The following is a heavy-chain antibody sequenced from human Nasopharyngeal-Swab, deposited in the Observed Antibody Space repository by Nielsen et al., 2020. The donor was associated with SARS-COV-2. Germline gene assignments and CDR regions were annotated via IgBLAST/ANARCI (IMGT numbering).Heavy chain of an antibody. V-gene: IGHV3-49*01. CDR3: ARVPYSSGWHDDRFDL. CDR2: IRSKIYSGAP. CDR1: GFTFDAYA. Sequence: GGSLRLSCTTSGFTFDAYAMSWFCQAPGKGLEWVGFIRSKIYSGAPEYAASVKGRFTISRDGAESIAFLQMNSLETEDTGVYYCARVPYSSGWHDDRFDLWGRGTLVTVSS. D-gene: IGHD6-19*01. J-gene: IGHJ2*01.